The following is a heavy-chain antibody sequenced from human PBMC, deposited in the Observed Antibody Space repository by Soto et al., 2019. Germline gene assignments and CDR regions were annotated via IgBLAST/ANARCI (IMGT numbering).Heavy chain of an antibody. D-gene: IGHD5-12*01. CDR2: INPSGGST. V-gene: IGHV1-46*01. J-gene: IGHJ4*02. CDR3: ARGLDSYDNFDY. CDR1: GYTFTSYY. Sequence: QVQLVQSGAEVKKPGASVKVSCKTSGYTFTSYYLHWVQQAPGQGLEWMGIINPSGGSTTYAQKFQGRVTMTRDTSTTTVYMELSSLRSEDTAVYYCARGLDSYDNFDYWGQGTLVTVSS.